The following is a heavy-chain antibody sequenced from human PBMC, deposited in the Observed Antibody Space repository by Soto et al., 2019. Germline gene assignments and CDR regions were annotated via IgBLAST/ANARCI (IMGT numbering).Heavy chain of an antibody. D-gene: IGHD6-13*01. J-gene: IGHJ6*02. CDR1: GGSFSGYY. V-gene: IGHV4-34*01. Sequence: PSETLSLTCAVYGGSFSGYYWSWIRQPPGKGLEWIGEINHSGSTNYNPSLKSRVTISVDTSKNQFSLKLSSVTAADTAVYYCARSNRAAAGPYYYYYYGMDVWGQGTTVTVS. CDR2: INHSGST. CDR3: ARSNRAAAGPYYYYYYGMDV.